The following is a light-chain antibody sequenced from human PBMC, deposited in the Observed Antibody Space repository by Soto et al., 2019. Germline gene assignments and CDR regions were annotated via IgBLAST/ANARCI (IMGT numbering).Light chain of an antibody. CDR2: GAS. J-gene: IGKJ2*01. CDR1: QSISSW. CDR3: QHYVNSPPYT. Sequence: DIQMTQSPSTLSASVGDRVSITCRASQSISSWLAWYQQKPGKAPKLLIYGASTRASDIEGRFSGSGSGTDFTLTISRLEPEDFAVYYCQHYVNSPPYTFGQGTKLEIK. V-gene: IGKV1-5*01.